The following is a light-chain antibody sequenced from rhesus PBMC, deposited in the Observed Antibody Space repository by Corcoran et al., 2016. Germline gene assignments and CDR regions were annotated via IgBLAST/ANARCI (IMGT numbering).Light chain of an antibody. J-gene: IGKJ3*01. V-gene: IGKV1-28*01. CDR3: LQHNSYPFT. CDR1: QGISSY. CDR2: AGS. Sequence: DIQMTQSPSSLSASVGDTVTITCRASQGISSYLNWFQQKPGKAPKLLIYAGSSLESGVPSRFRGSVSVTEVTPTISSLQPEDFAAYYCLQHNSYPFTFGPGTKLDIK.